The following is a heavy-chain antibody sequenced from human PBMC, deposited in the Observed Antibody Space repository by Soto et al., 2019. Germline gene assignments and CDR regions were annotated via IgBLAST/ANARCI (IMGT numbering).Heavy chain of an antibody. Sequence: SETLSLTCTVSGGSISSYYWSWIRQPPGKGLEWIGYIYYSGSTNYNPSLKSRVTISVDTSKNQSSLKLSSVTAADTAVYYCAREHRAVAGRLIDYWGQGTLVTVSS. J-gene: IGHJ4*02. D-gene: IGHD6-19*01. CDR2: IYYSGST. V-gene: IGHV4-59*01. CDR1: GGSISSYY. CDR3: AREHRAVAGRLIDY.